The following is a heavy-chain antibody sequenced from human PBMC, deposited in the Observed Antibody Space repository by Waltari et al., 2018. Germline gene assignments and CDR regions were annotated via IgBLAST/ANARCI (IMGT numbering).Heavy chain of an antibody. CDR2: ISSSSSTI. CDR3: ARDSVAGTIPTVFDY. Sequence: EVQLVESGGGLVQPGGSLRLSCAASGFTFSSYRMNWVRQAPGKGLEWVSYISSSSSTIYYADSVKGRFTISRDNAKNSLYLQMNSLRAEDTAVYYCARDSVAGTIPTVFDYWGQGTLVTVSS. CDR1: GFTFSSYR. J-gene: IGHJ4*02. D-gene: IGHD6-19*01. V-gene: IGHV3-48*04.